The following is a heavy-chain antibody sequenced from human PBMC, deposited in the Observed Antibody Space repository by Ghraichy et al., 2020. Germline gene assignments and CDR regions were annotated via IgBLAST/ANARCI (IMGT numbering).Heavy chain of an antibody. CDR2: IYYSGST. CDR1: GGSISSSSYY. J-gene: IGHJ4*02. Sequence: GSLRLSCTVSGGSISSSSYYWGWIRQPPGKGLEWIGSIYYSGSTYYNPSLKSRVTISVDTSKNQFSLKLSSVTAADTAVYYCASSGSYYWPFDYWGQGTLVTVSS. V-gene: IGHV4-39*01. CDR3: ASSGSYYWPFDY. D-gene: IGHD1-26*01.